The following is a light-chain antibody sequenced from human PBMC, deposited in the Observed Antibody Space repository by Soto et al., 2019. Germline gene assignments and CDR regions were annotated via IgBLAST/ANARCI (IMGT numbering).Light chain of an antibody. Sequence: QSVLTQPPSASGSPGQSVTISCTGTSSDVGAFNYVSWYQQHPVKAPKLMIYEVSKRPSGVPDRFSGSKSGNTASLTVSGLQAEDEADYYCSSYADSNALVFGGGTKLTVL. V-gene: IGLV2-8*01. CDR1: SSDVGAFNY. J-gene: IGLJ2*01. CDR2: EVS. CDR3: SSYADSNALV.